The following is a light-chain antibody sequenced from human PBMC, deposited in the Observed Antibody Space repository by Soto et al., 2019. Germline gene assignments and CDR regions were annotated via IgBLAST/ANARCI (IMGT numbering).Light chain of an antibody. Sequence: EILMTQSPDSLSVSPGETATLSCRASQSLNTDLAWYQQKPGQAPRLLLYGASTRATGISTRFSGGGSGTEFTLTISGLQSEDSAVYYCQQYESWPPITFGQGTRLEI. CDR3: QQYESWPPIT. V-gene: IGKV3-15*01. J-gene: IGKJ5*01. CDR2: GAS. CDR1: QSLNTD.